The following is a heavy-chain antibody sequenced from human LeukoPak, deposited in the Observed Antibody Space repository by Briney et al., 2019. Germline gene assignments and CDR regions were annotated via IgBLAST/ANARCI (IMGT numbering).Heavy chain of an antibody. Sequence: GGSLKLSCAASGFTFAGYAMSWVRQAPGKGLEWVSAISVSGGSSYYADSVKGRFTISRDNSKNTLFLQMNSLRAEDTAVYYCANGGILGTTHYDYWGKGTLVTVSS. J-gene: IGHJ4*02. CDR2: ISVSGGSS. D-gene: IGHD1-26*01. CDR3: ANGGILGTTHYDY. CDR1: GFTFAGYA. V-gene: IGHV3-23*01.